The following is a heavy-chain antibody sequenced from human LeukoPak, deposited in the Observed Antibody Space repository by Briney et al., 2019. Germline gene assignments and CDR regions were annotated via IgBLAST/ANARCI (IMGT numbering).Heavy chain of an antibody. D-gene: IGHD1-1*01. V-gene: IGHV4-4*02. CDR3: ARSLGPGNDAFDI. Sequence: PSETLSLTCAVSGGSISSSNWWSWVRQPPGKGLEWIGEIYHSGSTNYNPSLKSRVTISVDKSKNQFSLKLSSVTAADTAVYYCARSLGPGNDAFDIWGQGTMVTVSS. J-gene: IGHJ3*02. CDR2: IYHSGST. CDR1: GGSISSSNW.